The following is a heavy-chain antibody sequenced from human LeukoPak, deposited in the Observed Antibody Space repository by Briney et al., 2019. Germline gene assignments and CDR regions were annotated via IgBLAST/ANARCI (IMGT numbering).Heavy chain of an antibody. Sequence: SETLSLTCAVYGGSFSGYYWSWIRQPPGKGLEWIGEINHSGSTNYNPSLKSRVTISVDTSKNQFSLKLSSVTAADTAVYYCARQPGEFFPSGVWLDPWGQGTLVTVSS. CDR1: GGSFSGYY. CDR2: INHSGST. J-gene: IGHJ5*02. CDR3: ARQPGEFFPSGVWLDP. D-gene: IGHD3-10*01. V-gene: IGHV4-34*01.